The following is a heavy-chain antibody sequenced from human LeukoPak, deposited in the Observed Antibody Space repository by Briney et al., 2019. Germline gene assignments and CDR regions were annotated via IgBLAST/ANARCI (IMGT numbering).Heavy chain of an antibody. V-gene: IGHV1-18*01. CDR3: ARYGAWIVVNEDYYYYYMDV. J-gene: IGHJ6*03. CDR2: ISAYNGNT. Sequence: ASVKVSCKASGYTFTSYGISWMRQAPGQGLEWMGWISAYNGNTNFAQKLQGRVTMTTDTATRTVYMELRSLRSDDTAVYYCARYGAWIVVNEDYYYYYMDVWGKGTTVTVSS. D-gene: IGHD3-22*01. CDR1: GYTFTSYG.